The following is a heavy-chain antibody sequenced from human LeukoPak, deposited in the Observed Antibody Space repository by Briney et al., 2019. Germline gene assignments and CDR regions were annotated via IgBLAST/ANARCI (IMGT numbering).Heavy chain of an antibody. CDR2: INTNTGNP. J-gene: IGHJ4*02. V-gene: IGHV7-4-1*02. CDR1: GYTFTSYA. D-gene: IGHD3-22*01. CDR3: ARGPPPYYYDSSGYYYLPY. Sequence: GASVKVSCKASGYTFTSYAMNWVRQAPGQGLEWMGWINTNTGNPTYAQGFTGRFVFSLDTSVSTAYLQISSLKAEDTAVYYCARGPPPYYYDSSGYYYLPYWGQGTLVTVSS.